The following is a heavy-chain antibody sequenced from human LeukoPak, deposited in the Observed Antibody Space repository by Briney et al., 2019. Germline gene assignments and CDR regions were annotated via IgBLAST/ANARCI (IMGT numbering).Heavy chain of an antibody. CDR2: ISGSGGST. CDR1: GFTFSSYA. CDR3: ARALDIVVATATDAFDI. J-gene: IGHJ3*02. Sequence: GGSLRLSCAASGFTFSSYAMSWVRQAPGKGLEWVSAISGSGGSTYYADSVKGRFTISRDNSKNTLYLQMNSLRAEDTAVYYCARALDIVVATATDAFDIWGQGTMVTVSS. V-gene: IGHV3-23*01. D-gene: IGHD2-21*02.